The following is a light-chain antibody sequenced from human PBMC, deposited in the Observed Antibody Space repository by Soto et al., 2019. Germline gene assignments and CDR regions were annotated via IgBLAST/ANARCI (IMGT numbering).Light chain of an antibody. J-gene: IGLJ2*01. CDR2: RNN. CDR3: AAWDDSLSGYVV. CDR1: SSNIGAGYD. V-gene: IGLV1-47*01. Sequence: QAVLTQPPSVSGAPGQRVTISCTGSSSNIGAGYDVHWYQQLPGTAPKVLIYRNNQRPSGVPDRFSGSKSGTSASLAISGLRSEDEADYYCAAWDDSLSGYVVFGGGTKVTVL.